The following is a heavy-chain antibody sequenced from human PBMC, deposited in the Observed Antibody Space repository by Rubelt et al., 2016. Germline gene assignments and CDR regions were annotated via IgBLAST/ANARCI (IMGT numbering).Heavy chain of an antibody. CDR3: ARANSGSGYFGIDY. Sequence: QVQLVQSGAEVKKPGVSVKVSCKASGYTFTSYYMHWVRQAPGQGLEWMGIINPSRGSTGYAQTFQGSITMTRDTSTSTVYMELRSRRSEDTAVYYCARANSGSGYFGIDYWGQGTLVTVSS. J-gene: IGHJ4*02. V-gene: IGHV1-46*01. CDR1: GYTFTSYY. CDR2: INPSRGST. D-gene: IGHD3-22*01.